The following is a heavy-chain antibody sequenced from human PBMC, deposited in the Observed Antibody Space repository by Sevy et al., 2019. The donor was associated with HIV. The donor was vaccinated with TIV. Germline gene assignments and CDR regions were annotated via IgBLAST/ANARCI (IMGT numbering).Heavy chain of an antibody. CDR3: VRDESFSLIVVDPDY. J-gene: IGHJ4*02. V-gene: IGHV1-18*01. CDR2: ISGYNGNT. D-gene: IGHD3-22*01. CDR1: GYTFSYYG. Sequence: ASVKVSCQASGYTFSYYGVTWVRQAPGQGLEWMGWISGYNGNTKYAQKFQDRVIMTTDTATSTAYMELRSLRSDDTAVYYCVRDESFSLIVVDPDYWGQGPLVTVSS.